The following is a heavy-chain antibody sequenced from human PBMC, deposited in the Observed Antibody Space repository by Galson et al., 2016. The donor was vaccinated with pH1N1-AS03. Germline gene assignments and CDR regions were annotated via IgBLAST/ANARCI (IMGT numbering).Heavy chain of an antibody. CDR1: GYTFSDYY. V-gene: IGHV1-2*02. CDR2: ISPHSGGT. D-gene: IGHD3-22*01. Sequence: SVKVSCKASGYTFSDYYIHWVRQAPGQGLEWIGWISPHSGGTSYAQKFHGRVTMTGDTSINTAFIDLGSLRSDDTAMYYCARIEGGYSSPPDWGQGTQVTVSS. J-gene: IGHJ4*02. CDR3: ARIEGGYSSPPD.